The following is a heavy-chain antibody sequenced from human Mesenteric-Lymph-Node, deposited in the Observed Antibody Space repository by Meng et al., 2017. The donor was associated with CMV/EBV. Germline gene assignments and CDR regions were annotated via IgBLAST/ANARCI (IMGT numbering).Heavy chain of an antibody. J-gene: IGHJ4*02. CDR2: INAGNGNT. D-gene: IGHD5-12*01. Sequence: CKASGYTFTDYAMHWVRQAPGQRLEWMGWINAGNGNTKYSQKFQGRVTITRDTSASTAYMELSSLRSEDTAVYYCARGIYSGYDYGYWGQGTLVTVSS. V-gene: IGHV1-3*01. CDR1: GYTFTDYA. CDR3: ARGIYSGYDYGY.